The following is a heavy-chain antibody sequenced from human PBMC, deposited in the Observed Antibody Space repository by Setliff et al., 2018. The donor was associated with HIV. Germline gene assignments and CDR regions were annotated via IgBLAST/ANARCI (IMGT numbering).Heavy chain of an antibody. J-gene: IGHJ6*03. CDR1: GDSISGYY. CDR3: ARDLFNEWQGHYYYYMDV. Sequence: SETLSLTCTSSGDSISGYYWSWMRQPVGKGLEWIGRLFTSGKTIFSPSLKSRVSMSVDTSKNAVSLKLDSVTAGDSAVYFCARDLFNEWQGHYYYYMDVWGKGTTVTVSS. D-gene: IGHD3-3*01. V-gene: IGHV4-4*07. CDR2: LFTSGKT.